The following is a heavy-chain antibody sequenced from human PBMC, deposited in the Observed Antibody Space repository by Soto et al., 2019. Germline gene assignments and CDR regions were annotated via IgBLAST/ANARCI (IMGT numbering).Heavy chain of an antibody. CDR2: IFHSGST. CDR1: CYSISSGYY. Sequence: SETLSLTCGVSCYSISSGYYWGWIRQPPGKGLEWIASIFHSGSTYYNPSLKSRVTISVDTSKNQFSLKLSSVTAADTAVYYCARGLQYGGNSAYWGQGTLVTVSS. V-gene: IGHV4-38-2*01. J-gene: IGHJ4*02. D-gene: IGHD2-21*02. CDR3: ARGLQYGGNSAY.